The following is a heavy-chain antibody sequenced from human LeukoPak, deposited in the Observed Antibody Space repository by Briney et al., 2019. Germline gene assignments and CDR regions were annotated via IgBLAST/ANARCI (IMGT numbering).Heavy chain of an antibody. CDR2: ISAYNGNT. D-gene: IGHD5-12*01. J-gene: IGHJ4*02. CDR1: GYTFTSYG. CDR3: ARDSGYDVGAMAYFDY. Sequence: GASVKVSCKASGYTFTSYGISWVRQAPGQGLEWMGWISAYNGNTNYAQKFQGRVTITTDESTGTAYMELSSLRSEDTAVYYCARDSGYDVGAMAYFDYWGQGTLVTVSS. V-gene: IGHV1-18*01.